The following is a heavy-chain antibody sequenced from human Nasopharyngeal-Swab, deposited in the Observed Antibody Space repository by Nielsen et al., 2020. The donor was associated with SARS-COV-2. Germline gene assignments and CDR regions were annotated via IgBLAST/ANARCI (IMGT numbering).Heavy chain of an antibody. CDR3: ARRRFHESGGYSGFDY. CDR2: IYRASNT. Sequence: GESLKISCAASGFTVGNNYMTWVRQAPGKGLEWVSVIYRASNTYYADSVKGRFTISRDNFENTVYPQMNSLRAEDTAIYYCARRRFHESGGYSGFDYWGQGTLVTVSS. J-gene: IGHJ4*02. D-gene: IGHD2-15*01. CDR1: GFTVGNNY. V-gene: IGHV3-53*01.